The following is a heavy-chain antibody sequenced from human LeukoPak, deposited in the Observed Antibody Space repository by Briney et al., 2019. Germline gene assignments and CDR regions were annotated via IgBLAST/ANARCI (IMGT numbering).Heavy chain of an antibody. CDR2: INPNSGGT. CDR1: GYTFTGYY. Sequence: GASVKVSCKASGYTFTGYYMHWVRQAPEQGLEWMGWINPNSGGTNHAQKFQGRVTTTRDTSISTAYMELSRLRSDDTAVYYCARDRPLDADDYYGFYYFDYWGQGTLVTVSS. CDR3: ARDRPLDADDYYGFYYFDY. D-gene: IGHD3-10*01. J-gene: IGHJ4*02. V-gene: IGHV1-2*02.